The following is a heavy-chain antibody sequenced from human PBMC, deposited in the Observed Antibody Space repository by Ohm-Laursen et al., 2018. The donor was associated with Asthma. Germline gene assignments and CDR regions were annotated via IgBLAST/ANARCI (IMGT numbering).Heavy chain of an antibody. CDR1: GFTFSTYS. V-gene: IGHV3-48*01. D-gene: IGHD3-16*02. CDR3: AKVVLMDV. CDR2: ISSKSSTI. J-gene: IGHJ6*02. Sequence: SLRLSCAASGFTFSTYSMHWVRQAPGKGLEWVSFISSKSSTIYSANTVKGRFTVSRDNAKNSLYLQMNSLRAEDTAVYYCAKVVLMDVWGQGTTVTVSS.